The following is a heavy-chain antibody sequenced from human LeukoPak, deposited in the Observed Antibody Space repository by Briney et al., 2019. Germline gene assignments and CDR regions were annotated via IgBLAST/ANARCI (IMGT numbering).Heavy chain of an antibody. V-gene: IGHV5-51*01. CDR2: IDPGDSDT. CDR1: GYTFIKYW. D-gene: IGHD6-6*01. J-gene: IGHJ6*03. CDR3: ARVVPSPLGNYFHYIDV. Sequence: GASLQISCKCSGYTFIKYWIGWVRQLPGKGLEWMGVIDPGDSDTSYSPSFQGQATISVETSINTAYLQWSSLKASDTAMYYCARVVPSPLGNYFHYIDVWGQGTTVTVSS.